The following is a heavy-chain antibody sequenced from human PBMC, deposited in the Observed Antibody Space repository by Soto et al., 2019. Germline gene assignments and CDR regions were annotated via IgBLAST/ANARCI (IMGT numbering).Heavy chain of an antibody. CDR2: IGSRGETYAT. D-gene: IGHD3-16*02. CDR1: GFTFGASA. CDR3: AKDRVRLGELSLLGYFDY. Sequence: PGGSLRLSCAASGFTFGASALQWVRQASGKGLEWLGRIGSRGETYATTYAASVKGRFTISRDNSKNTMSVQMDSLRAEDTAVYYCAKDRVRLGELSLLGYFDYWGQGTLVTVSS. V-gene: IGHV3-73*01. J-gene: IGHJ4*02.